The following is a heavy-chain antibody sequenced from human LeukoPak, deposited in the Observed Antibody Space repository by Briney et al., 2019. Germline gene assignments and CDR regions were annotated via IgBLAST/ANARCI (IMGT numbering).Heavy chain of an antibody. J-gene: IGHJ6*03. D-gene: IGHD3-16*02. CDR2: INHSGST. V-gene: IGHV4-34*01. Sequence: SETLSLTCAVYGGSFSGYYWSWIRQPPGKGLEWIGEINHSGSTNSNPSLKSRVTISVDTSKNQFSLKLSSVTAADTAEYYCARVLSLYYYYYYYMDVWGKGTTVTVSS. CDR1: GGSFSGYY. CDR3: ARVLSLYYYYYYYMDV.